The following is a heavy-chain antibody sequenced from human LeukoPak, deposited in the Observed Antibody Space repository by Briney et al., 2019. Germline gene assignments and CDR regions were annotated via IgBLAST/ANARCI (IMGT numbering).Heavy chain of an antibody. D-gene: IGHD2-8*01. CDR3: ARDQNGPYYYMDV. V-gene: IGHV3-74*01. CDR1: GFSCNIYW. CDR2: IKSGGTGA. Sequence: GGSLRLSCAAAGFSCNIYWMHCVRQAPGKGVVWGSRIKSGGTGAAYAVSVEGRFTISRDNAANTLYLQMNSLRAEDTAVYYCARDQNGPYYYMDVWGKGTTVTVSS. J-gene: IGHJ6*03.